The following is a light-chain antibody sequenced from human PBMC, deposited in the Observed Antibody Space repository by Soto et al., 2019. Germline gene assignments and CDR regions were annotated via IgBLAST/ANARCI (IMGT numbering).Light chain of an antibody. J-gene: IGKJ5*01. Sequence: DIVFTQSPGTLSLSPGERAALSCRASQSVNNNFLAWYQQKPGQAPRLLIYAASSRATGIPDRFSGSGSGTDFTLTISRLEPEDFAVYYCQQYGSPRPITFGQGTRLEIK. CDR2: AAS. CDR1: QSVNNNF. V-gene: IGKV3-20*01. CDR3: QQYGSPRPIT.